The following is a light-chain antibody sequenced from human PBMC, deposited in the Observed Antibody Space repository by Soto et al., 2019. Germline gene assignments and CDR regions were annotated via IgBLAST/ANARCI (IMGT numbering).Light chain of an antibody. CDR2: GNN. Sequence: QSVLTQPPSVSGAPGQTITISCTGSSSNIGAGYDVHWYQQLPGRAPKLLIYGNNNRPSGVPDRFSGSKSGTSVSLAITGLRGEDEADYYCSSYAGSNNPYVVFGGGTQLTVL. CDR3: SSYAGSNNPYVV. CDR1: SSNIGAGYD. J-gene: IGLJ2*01. V-gene: IGLV1-40*01.